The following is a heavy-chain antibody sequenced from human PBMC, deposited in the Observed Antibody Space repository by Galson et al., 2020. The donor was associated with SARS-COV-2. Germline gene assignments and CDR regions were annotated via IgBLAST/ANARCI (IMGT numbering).Heavy chain of an antibody. D-gene: IGHD1-26*01. CDR3: AGGSYYYYYGMDV. CDR1: GFTFSSYS. J-gene: IGHJ6*02. Sequence: GWSLRLSCAASGFTFSSYSMNWVRQAPGKGLEWVSSISSSSSYIYYADSVKGRFTISRDNAKNSLYLQMNSLRAEDTAVYYCAGGSYYYYYGMDVWGQGTTVTVSS. CDR2: ISSSSSYI. V-gene: IGHV3-21*01.